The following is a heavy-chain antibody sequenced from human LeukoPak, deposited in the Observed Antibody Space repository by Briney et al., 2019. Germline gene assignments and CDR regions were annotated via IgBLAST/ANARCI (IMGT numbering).Heavy chain of an antibody. D-gene: IGHD1-1*01. Sequence: GKSLRLSCAASVFTFSSYGMHRVRQAPGKGLEGVAVISYDGSNKYYAHSVKGRFTISRDNSKNTLYLQMNSLSAEATAVYYCAKARGRCRQLDDAFDIWGQGTMVTVSS. CDR2: ISYDGSNK. J-gene: IGHJ3*02. CDR3: AKARGRCRQLDDAFDI. V-gene: IGHV3-30*18. CDR1: VFTFSSYG.